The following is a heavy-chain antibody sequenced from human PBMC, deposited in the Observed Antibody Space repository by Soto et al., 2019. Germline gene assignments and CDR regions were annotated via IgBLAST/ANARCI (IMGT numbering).Heavy chain of an antibody. D-gene: IGHD3-3*01. Sequence: EVQVVESGGGLVQPGGSLRLSCAASGFTFSSNSMNWVRQAPGKGLEWISYISSSSSTIYADSEKGRFTISRDNAKNSLYLQMNSLRDEDTAVYYCARVISSGHVTSVLWGQGTVVTVSS. CDR3: ARVISSGHVTSVL. CDR1: GFTFSSNS. CDR2: ISSSSSTI. J-gene: IGHJ4*02. V-gene: IGHV3-48*02.